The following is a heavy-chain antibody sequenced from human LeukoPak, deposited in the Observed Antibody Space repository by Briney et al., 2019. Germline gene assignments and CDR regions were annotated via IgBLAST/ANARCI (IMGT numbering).Heavy chain of an antibody. CDR1: GGSISSGDYY. CDR3: ARGGWLRFEDY. D-gene: IGHD5-12*01. J-gene: IGHJ4*02. CDR2: IYYSGST. Sequence: SQTLSLTCTVSGGSISSGDYYWSWIRQPPGKGLEWIGYIYYSGSTYYNPSLKSRVTISVDTSKNQFSLKVSSVTAADTAVYYCARGGWLRFEDYWGQGTLVTVSS. V-gene: IGHV4-30-4*01.